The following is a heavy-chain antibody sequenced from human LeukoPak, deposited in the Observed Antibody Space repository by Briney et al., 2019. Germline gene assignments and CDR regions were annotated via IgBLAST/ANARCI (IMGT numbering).Heavy chain of an antibody. J-gene: IGHJ4*02. CDR2: ISSSSGSI. Sequence: GGSLRLSCSASGFTFSTNSMNWVSQAPGKGLEWVSYISSSSGSIYYADSVKGRFTISRDNSKNSLYLQMNSLRTEDTALYYCAKPPFDGDYFDYWGQGTLVTVSS. V-gene: IGHV3-48*04. CDR1: GFTFSTNS. CDR3: AKPPFDGDYFDY. D-gene: IGHD3-9*01.